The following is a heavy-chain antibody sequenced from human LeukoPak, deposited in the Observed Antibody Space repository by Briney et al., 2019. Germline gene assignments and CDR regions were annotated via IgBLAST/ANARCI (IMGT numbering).Heavy chain of an antibody. CDR1: GFTFSSYS. CDR3: ARDPLYYDSSGYSY. V-gene: IGHV3-48*04. Sequence: GGSLRLSCAASGFTFSSYSMNWVRQAPGKGLEWVSYISSSGSTIYYADSVKGRFTISRDNAKNSLYLQMDSLRAEDTAVYYCARDPLYYDSSGYSYWGQGTLVTVSS. D-gene: IGHD3-22*01. CDR2: ISSSGSTI. J-gene: IGHJ4*02.